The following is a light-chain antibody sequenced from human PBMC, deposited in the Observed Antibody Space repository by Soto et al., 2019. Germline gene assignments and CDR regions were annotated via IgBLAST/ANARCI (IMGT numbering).Light chain of an antibody. J-gene: IGKJ1*01. CDR1: QSVGSNY. V-gene: IGKV3-20*01. CDR3: QQYGTSPWT. CDR2: AAS. Sequence: EIVLTQSPGTLSLSPGEGATLSCRASQSVGSNYLAWFQQKPGQSPRLLIFAASKRVAGIPDRISGSGSGSDFSLTISRLEPEDSVVYYCQQYGTSPWTFGQGTKVEIK.